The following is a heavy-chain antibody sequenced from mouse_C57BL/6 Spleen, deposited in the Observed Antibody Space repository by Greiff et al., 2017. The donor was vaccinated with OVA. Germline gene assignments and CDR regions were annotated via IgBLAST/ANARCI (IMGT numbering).Heavy chain of an antibody. J-gene: IGHJ2*01. CDR3: ARSDYYGSRFDY. CDR1: GYAFSSSW. D-gene: IGHD1-1*01. Sequence: QVQLQQSGPELVKPGASVKISCKASGYAFSSSWMNWVKQRPGKGLEWIGRINPGDGDTNYNGKFKGKATLTADKSSSTAYMQLSSLTSEDSAVYFCARSDYYGSRFDYWGQGTTLTVSS. CDR2: INPGDGDT. V-gene: IGHV1-82*01.